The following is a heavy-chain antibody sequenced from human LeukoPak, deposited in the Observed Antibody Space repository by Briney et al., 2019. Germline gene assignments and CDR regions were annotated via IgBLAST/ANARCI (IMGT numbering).Heavy chain of an antibody. V-gene: IGHV3-7*01. CDR2: IKQDGSEK. CDR1: GFTFSNAW. Sequence: PGGSLRLSCAASGFTFSNAWMSWVRQAPGKGLEWVANIKQDGSEKYYVDSVKGRFTISRDNAKNSLYLQMNSLRAEDTAAYYCARETYYYDSSGYYFDYWGQGTLVTVSS. J-gene: IGHJ4*02. D-gene: IGHD3-22*01. CDR3: ARETYYYDSSGYYFDY.